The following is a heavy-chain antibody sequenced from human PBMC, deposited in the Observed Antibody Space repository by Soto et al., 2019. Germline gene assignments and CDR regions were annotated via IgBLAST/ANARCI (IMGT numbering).Heavy chain of an antibody. Sequence: SVKVSCKAPGFTFTNSAVQWVRQARGQRLEWIGWIVVGSGNTNYAQRFQERVTITRDMSTTTAYMELSSLRSEDTAVYYCATDKGDSYGYGNYWGQGTLVTVSS. D-gene: IGHD5-18*01. V-gene: IGHV1-58*01. J-gene: IGHJ4*02. CDR3: ATDKGDSYGYGNY. CDR2: IVVGSGNT. CDR1: GFTFTNSA.